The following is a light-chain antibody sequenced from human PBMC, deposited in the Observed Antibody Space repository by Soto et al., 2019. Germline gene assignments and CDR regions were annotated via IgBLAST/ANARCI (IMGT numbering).Light chain of an antibody. CDR1: QSVSSSY. V-gene: IGKV3-20*01. Sequence: EIVLTQSPGTLSLSPGERATLSCRASQSVSSSYLAWYQHKPGQAPRLLIYGASSRATGIPDRFSGSGSGTDFTLNISRLEPEDVAVYYCQQYGSSFGQGTKVEIK. CDR3: QQYGSS. J-gene: IGKJ1*01. CDR2: GAS.